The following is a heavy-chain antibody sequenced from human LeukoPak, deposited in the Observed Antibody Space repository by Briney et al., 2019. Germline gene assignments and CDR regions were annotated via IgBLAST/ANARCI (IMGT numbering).Heavy chain of an antibody. CDR3: ARDYYDSSGPYFDY. CDR2: IYYSGST. Sequence: SETLSLACTVSGGSISSYYWSWIRQPPGKGLEWIGYIYYSGSTNYNPSLKSRVTISVDTSKNQFSLKLSSVTAADTAVYYCARDYYDSSGPYFDYWGQGTLVTVSS. J-gene: IGHJ4*02. D-gene: IGHD3-22*01. V-gene: IGHV4-59*01. CDR1: GGSISSYY.